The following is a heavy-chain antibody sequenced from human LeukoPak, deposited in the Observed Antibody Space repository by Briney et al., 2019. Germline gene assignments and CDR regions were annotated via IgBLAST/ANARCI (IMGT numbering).Heavy chain of an antibody. Sequence: ASVKVSCKASGYTFTGYYMHWVRQAPGQGLEWMGWINPNSGGTNYAQKFQGRVTMTRDTSISTAYMELSRLRSDDTAVYYCAREKVVEMATFQPSYYYSYGMDVWGQGTTVTVSS. D-gene: IGHD5-24*01. J-gene: IGHJ6*02. CDR2: INPNSGGT. CDR3: AREKVVEMATFQPSYYYSYGMDV. V-gene: IGHV1-2*02. CDR1: GYTFTGYY.